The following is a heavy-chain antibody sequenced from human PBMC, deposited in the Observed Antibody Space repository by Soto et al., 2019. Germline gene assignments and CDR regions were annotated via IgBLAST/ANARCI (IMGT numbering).Heavy chain of an antibody. D-gene: IGHD6-13*01. Sequence: RASVKVSCKASGYTFTSYYMHWVRQAPGQGLEWMGIINPSGGSTSYAQKFQGWVTMTRDTSISTAYMELSRLRSDDTAVYYCARTAAGHYYYGMDVWGQGTTVTVSS. V-gene: IGHV1-46*01. CDR3: ARTAAGHYYYGMDV. CDR2: INPSGGST. J-gene: IGHJ6*02. CDR1: GYTFTSYY.